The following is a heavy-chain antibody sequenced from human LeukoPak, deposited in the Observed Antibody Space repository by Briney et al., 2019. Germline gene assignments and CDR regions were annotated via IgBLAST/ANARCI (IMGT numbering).Heavy chain of an antibody. CDR2: INPSGGST. J-gene: IGHJ4*02. CDR3: ARWTTTYLDY. V-gene: IGHV1-46*01. CDR1: GYTFTNYY. D-gene: IGHD4-11*01. Sequence: ASVKVSCKASGYTFTNYYIHWVRQAPGQGLEWMGIINPSGGSTNFAQKFQGRVTMTTDTSAITVYMELSSLRSEDTAVYYCARWTTTYLDYWGQGTLVTVSS.